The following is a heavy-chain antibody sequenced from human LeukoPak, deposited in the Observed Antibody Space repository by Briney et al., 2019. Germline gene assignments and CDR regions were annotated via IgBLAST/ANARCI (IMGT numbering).Heavy chain of an antibody. J-gene: IGHJ4*02. CDR3: ARGGITGTMQNYYFGY. CDR1: GGTFSSYA. CDR2: IIPIFGTA. D-gene: IGHD1-20*01. Sequence: SVKVSCKASGGTFSSYAISWVRQAPGQGLEWMGGIIPIFGTANYAQKFQGRVTITTDESTSTAYMELSSLRSEDTAVYYCARGGITGTMQNYYFGYWGQGTLVTVSS. V-gene: IGHV1-69*05.